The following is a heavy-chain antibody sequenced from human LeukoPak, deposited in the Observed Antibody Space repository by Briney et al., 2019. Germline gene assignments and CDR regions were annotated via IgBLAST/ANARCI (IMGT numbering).Heavy chain of an antibody. J-gene: IGHJ4*02. CDR1: GGSISSSSYY. CDR3: ARGFTVTTVFDY. V-gene: IGHV4-39*07. CDR2: IYYSGST. Sequence: SETLSLTCTVSGGSISSSSYYWGWIRQPPGKGLEWIGSIYYSGSTYYNPSLKSRVTISVDTSKNQFSLKLSSVTAADTAVYYCARGFTVTTVFDYWGQGTLVTVSS. D-gene: IGHD4-17*01.